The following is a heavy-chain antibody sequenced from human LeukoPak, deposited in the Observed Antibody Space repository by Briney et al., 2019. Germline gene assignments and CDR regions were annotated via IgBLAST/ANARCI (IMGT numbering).Heavy chain of an antibody. V-gene: IGHV4-59*01. D-gene: IGHD2-2*01. Sequence: PSETLSLTCTVSGGSISSYYWSWIRQPPGKGLEWIGYIYYSGSTNYNPSLKSRVTISADTSKNQFSLKLSSVTAADTAVYYCASNPNCSSASCYVWPSYNWFDPWGQGTLVTVSS. J-gene: IGHJ5*02. CDR2: IYYSGST. CDR3: ASNPNCSSASCYVWPSYNWFDP. CDR1: GGSISSYY.